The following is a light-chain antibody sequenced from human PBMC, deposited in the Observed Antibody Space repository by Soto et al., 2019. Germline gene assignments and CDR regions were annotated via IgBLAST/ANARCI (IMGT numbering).Light chain of an antibody. J-gene: IGKJ3*01. CDR3: QQYNKWPLFT. CDR2: AGS. V-gene: IGKV3-15*01. CDR1: QSVSSN. Sequence: EVVMTQSPDILSVSPGERATLSCRASQSVSSNLAWYQQRPGQAPRLLIYAGSTRATGIPARFSGSGSGTDFTLIISSLQSEDFAIYYCQQYNKWPLFTFGPGTRVDVK.